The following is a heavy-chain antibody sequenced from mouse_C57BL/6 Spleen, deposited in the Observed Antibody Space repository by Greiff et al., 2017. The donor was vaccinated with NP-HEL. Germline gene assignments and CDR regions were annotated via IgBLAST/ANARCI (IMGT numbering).Heavy chain of an antibody. Sequence: VKLVESGPGLVAPSQSLSITCTVSGFSLTSYAISWVRQPPGKGLEWLGVIWTGGGTNYNSALKSRLSISKDNSKSQVFLKMNSLQTDDTARYYCARRYSNYVDYAMDYWGQGTSVTVSS. D-gene: IGHD2-5*01. CDR2: IWTGGGT. J-gene: IGHJ4*01. CDR1: GFSLTSYA. V-gene: IGHV2-9-1*01. CDR3: ARRYSNYVDYAMDY.